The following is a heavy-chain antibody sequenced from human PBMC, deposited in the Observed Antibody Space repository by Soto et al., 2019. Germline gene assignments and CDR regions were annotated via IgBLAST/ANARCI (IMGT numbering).Heavy chain of an antibody. CDR2: IYYSGST. CDR3: ARRYGYYFDY. J-gene: IGHJ4*02. D-gene: IGHD4-17*01. Sequence: SLTCTVSGGSISSYYWSWIRQPPGKGLEWIGYIYYSGSTNYNPSLKSRVTISVDTSKNQLSLKLSSVTAADTAVYYCARRYGYYFDYWGQGTLVTVSS. V-gene: IGHV4-59*08. CDR1: GGSISSYY.